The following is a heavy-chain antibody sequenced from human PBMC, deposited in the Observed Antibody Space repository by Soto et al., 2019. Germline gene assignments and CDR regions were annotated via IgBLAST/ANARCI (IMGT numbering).Heavy chain of an antibody. CDR1: GGSISSGGYY. V-gene: IGHV4-31*03. CDR3: ARTFEVVTTIPNYFDY. D-gene: IGHD2-21*02. CDR2: IYYSGST. Sequence: SETLSLTCPVSGGSISSGGYYWSWIRQHPGKGLEWIGYIYYSGSTYYNPSLQSRVTISVDTSKNQFSLKLSSVTAADTAVYYCARTFEVVTTIPNYFDYWGQGTLVTVSS. J-gene: IGHJ4*02.